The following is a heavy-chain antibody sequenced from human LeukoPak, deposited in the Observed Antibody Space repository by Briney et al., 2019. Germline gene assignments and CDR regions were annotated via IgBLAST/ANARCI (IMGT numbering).Heavy chain of an antibody. CDR1: GFTFSRYW. CDR3: ARLAVAGWATFDY. D-gene: IGHD6-19*01. V-gene: IGHV3-74*01. J-gene: IGHJ4*02. Sequence: GGSLRLSCAASGFTFSRYWMHWVRQGPGKGLVWVSRINSDGSSTSYADSVKGRFTISRDNAKNSLYLQMNSLRAEDTAVYYCARLAVAGWATFDYWGQGTLVTVSS. CDR2: INSDGSST.